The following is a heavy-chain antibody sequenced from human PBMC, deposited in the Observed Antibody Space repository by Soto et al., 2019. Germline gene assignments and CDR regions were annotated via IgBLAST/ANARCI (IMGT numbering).Heavy chain of an antibody. CDR2: IYTSGST. D-gene: IGHD5-18*01. J-gene: IGHJ4*02. CDR1: GTSVSKYY. V-gene: IGHV4-4*07. CDR3: ARGGIQLSYAFDY. Sequence: ASETRSRTWIVSGTSVSKYYWSWIRQPAGKGLEHIGRIYTSGSTSYSPSLKSRVTMSMDTSQTQIYLNLTSVTAADTAVYYCARGGIQLSYAFDYWGQGILVTVSS.